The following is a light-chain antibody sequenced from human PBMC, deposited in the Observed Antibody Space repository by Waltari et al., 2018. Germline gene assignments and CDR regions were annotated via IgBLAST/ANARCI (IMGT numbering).Light chain of an antibody. Sequence: QSGLTQSPSASGTPGQSVTVSCSGGDSTSGSYHVYWYQQLPGTAPNLLIYREDRRPSGVPARFSGSKAVTSAALTISGLRSEDAADYYCAAWDDILTAWVFGGGTKLTVL. J-gene: IGLJ3*02. V-gene: IGLV1-47*01. CDR1: DSTSGSYH. CDR2: RED. CDR3: AAWDDILTAWV.